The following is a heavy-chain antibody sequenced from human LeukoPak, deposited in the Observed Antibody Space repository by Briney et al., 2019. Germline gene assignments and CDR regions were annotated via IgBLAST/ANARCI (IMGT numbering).Heavy chain of an antibody. CDR1: GGSISSYY. V-gene: IGHV4-59*01. CDR3: ARDQRSGDYWFDP. Sequence: PSETLSLTXTVSGGSISSYYWSWIRQPPGKGLEWIGYIYYTGSTNYTPSLKSRVNISVDTSKNQFSLKLSSVTAADTAVYYCARDQRSGDYWFDPWGQGTLVTVSS. J-gene: IGHJ5*02. CDR2: IYYTGST. D-gene: IGHD4-17*01.